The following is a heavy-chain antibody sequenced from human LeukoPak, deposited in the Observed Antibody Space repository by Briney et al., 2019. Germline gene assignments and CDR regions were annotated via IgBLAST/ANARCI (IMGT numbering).Heavy chain of an antibody. J-gene: IGHJ6*02. CDR3: ARLLTTVVTPGAMDV. CDR1: GYRFTSYW. D-gene: IGHD4-23*01. CDR2: IYPGDSDT. Sequence: GESLKISCKGSGYRFTSYWIGWVRQMPGKGLEWMGIIYPGDSDTRYSLSFQGQVTISGDKSLSTAYLQGSSLKASDTAMYFCARLLTTVVTPGAMDVWGQGTTVTVSS. V-gene: IGHV5-51*01.